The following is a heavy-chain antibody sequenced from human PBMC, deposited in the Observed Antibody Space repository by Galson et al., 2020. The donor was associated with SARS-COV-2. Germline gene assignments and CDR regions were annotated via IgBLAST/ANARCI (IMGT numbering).Heavy chain of an antibody. CDR3: ATSSDWAHEFDY. CDR2: IYTGGTT. CDR1: GASIRNYY. J-gene: IGHJ4*02. V-gene: IGHV4-4*07. D-gene: IGHD6-19*01. Sequence: ETSETLSLTCTVSGASIRNYYWSWIRQPAGRGLEWIGRIYTGGTTDYNPSLESRVTISVDTSKMQFSLKLHSVTAADTAVYYCATSSDWAHEFDYWGQGPLVTVSS.